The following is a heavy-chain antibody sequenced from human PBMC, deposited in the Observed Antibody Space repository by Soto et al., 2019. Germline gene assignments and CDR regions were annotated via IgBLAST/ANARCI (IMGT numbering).Heavy chain of an antibody. CDR3: ARLGGYYQAFDS. J-gene: IGHJ4*02. Sequence: PSQTLALPCTVSGGSINPYYCSWFRQPPGKGLEWIGNIYYSGTTNYHPSLKSRVTISLDTSKNQFSLKLSSVTAADTAVYYCARLGGYYQAFDSWGQGALVTVS. CDR2: IYYSGTT. D-gene: IGHD3-22*01. CDR1: GGSINPYY. V-gene: IGHV4-59*08.